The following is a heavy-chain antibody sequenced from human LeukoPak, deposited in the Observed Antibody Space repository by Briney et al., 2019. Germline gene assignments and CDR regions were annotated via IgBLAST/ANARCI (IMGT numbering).Heavy chain of an antibody. Sequence: SETLSLTCTVSGGSISSSSYYWGWIRQPPGKGLEWIGSIYYSGSTYYNPSLKSRVTISVDTSKNQFSLKLSSVTAADTAVYYCARQALGYDYFDYWGQGTLVTVSS. V-gene: IGHV4-39*01. CDR3: ARQALGYDYFDY. J-gene: IGHJ4*02. D-gene: IGHD6-13*01. CDR2: IYYSGST. CDR1: GGSISSSSYY.